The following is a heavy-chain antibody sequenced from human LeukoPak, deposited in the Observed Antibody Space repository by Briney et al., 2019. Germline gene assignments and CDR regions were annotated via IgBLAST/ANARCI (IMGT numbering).Heavy chain of an antibody. J-gene: IGHJ4*02. V-gene: IGHV4-39*01. CDR3: GRLSRGWGSGYAYNFDH. Sequence: SETLSLXCTVSVGSVSSSNFYWGWIRQPPGKGLEWIGSIYYTGITYYNPSLKSRVTISVDTSKNQFSLKLSSVSAADTAVYYCGRLSRGWGSGYAYNFDHWGQGTLVTVSS. CDR1: VGSVSSSNFY. CDR2: IYYTGIT. D-gene: IGHD3-22*01.